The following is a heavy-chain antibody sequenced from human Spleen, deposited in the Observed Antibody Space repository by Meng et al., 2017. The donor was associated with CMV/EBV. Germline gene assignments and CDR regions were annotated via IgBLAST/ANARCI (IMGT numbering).Heavy chain of an antibody. CDR3: ATPVGTGGNYFDY. CDR1: GGTFSSSP. V-gene: IGHV1-69*10. J-gene: IGHJ4*02. Sequence: KASGGTFSSSPINWVRQAPGQGLEWVGGIIPILGIADYAQKFQGRVTITADKSTSTAYMEVSSLRSDDTAVYYCATPVGTGGNYFDYWGQGTLVTVSS. CDR2: IIPILGIA. D-gene: IGHD2-21*02.